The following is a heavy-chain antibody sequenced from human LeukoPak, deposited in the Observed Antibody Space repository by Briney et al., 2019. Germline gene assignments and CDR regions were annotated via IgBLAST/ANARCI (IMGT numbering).Heavy chain of an antibody. CDR2: IYTSGAT. V-gene: IGHV4-4*07. D-gene: IGHD1-1*01. CDR3: ARGRSTTGWDY. CDR1: GDSISSYY. Sequence: SETLSLTCTVSGDSISSYYWSWIRQPARKGLEWIGRIYTSGATNYNPSLKSRVTMSVDASKSQFSLRLNSVTAADTAVYYCARGRSTTGWDYWGQGTLVTVSS. J-gene: IGHJ4*02.